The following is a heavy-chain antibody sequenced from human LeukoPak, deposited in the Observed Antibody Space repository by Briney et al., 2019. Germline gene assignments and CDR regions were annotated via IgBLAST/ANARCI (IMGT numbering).Heavy chain of an antibody. J-gene: IGHJ5*02. D-gene: IGHD6-19*01. CDR1: GGTFNSYT. CDR2: IMPIFGSA. CDR3: AREQWLAGRWFDP. Sequence: SVKVSCKASGGTFNSYTINWVRQAPGQGLEWMGGIMPIFGSANYAQNFQGRVTITADKSTSTAYMELRSLRSEDTAVYYCAREQWLAGRWFDPWGQGTLVTVSS. V-gene: IGHV1-69*06.